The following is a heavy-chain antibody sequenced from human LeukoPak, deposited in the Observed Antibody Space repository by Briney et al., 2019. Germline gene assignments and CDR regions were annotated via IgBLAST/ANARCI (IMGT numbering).Heavy chain of an antibody. Sequence: SETPSLTCAVYGGSFSGYYWSWIRQPPGKGLEWIGEINHSGSTNYNPSLRSRVTISVDTSKNQFSLKLSSVTAADTAVYYCARGTGIAAALDYWGQGTLVTVSS. CDR2: INHSGST. CDR3: ARGTGIAAALDY. V-gene: IGHV4-34*01. J-gene: IGHJ4*02. D-gene: IGHD6-13*01. CDR1: GGSFSGYY.